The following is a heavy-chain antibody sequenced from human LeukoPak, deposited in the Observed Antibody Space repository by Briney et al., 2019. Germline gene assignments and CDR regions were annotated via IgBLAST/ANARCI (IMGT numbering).Heavy chain of an antibody. CDR2: IKTKGDGGTT. CDR3: STYLTI. CDR1: EFAFSNAW. Sequence: GGSLRLSCAVSEFAFSNAWMTWFRQAPGKGLEWVGRIKTKGDGGTTDCAAPVEGRFTIARDDSKATLYLHMNSLKTEDTAVYYCSTYLTIRGQGSLVTVSS. J-gene: IGHJ4*02. V-gene: IGHV3-15*01.